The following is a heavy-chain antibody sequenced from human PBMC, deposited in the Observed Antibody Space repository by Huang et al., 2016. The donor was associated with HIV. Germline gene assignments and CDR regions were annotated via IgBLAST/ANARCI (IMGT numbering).Heavy chain of an antibody. Sequence: VESGGRLVQPGGSIRLSCVGSTFSFGAYWMSWVRQTPGKGLEWVANIKQDESEKYCVESVKGRFNISRDNAKKILFLQMDNVRVEDTATYYCATKTGAMDIWGQGTAVTVS. CDR2: IKQDESEK. D-gene: IGHD1-7*01. V-gene: IGHV3-7*01. CDR1: TFSFGAYW. CDR3: ATKTGAMDI. J-gene: IGHJ6*02.